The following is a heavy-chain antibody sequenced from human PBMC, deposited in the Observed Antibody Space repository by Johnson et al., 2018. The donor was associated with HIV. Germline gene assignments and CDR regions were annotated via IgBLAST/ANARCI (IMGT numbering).Heavy chain of an antibody. D-gene: IGHD5-24*01. V-gene: IGHV3-7*01. CDR2: IKQDGSEK. CDR1: GFTFSDYY. J-gene: IGHJ3*02. CDR3: ARDGPWLQSQRDAFDI. Sequence: VQLVESGGGLVKPGGSLRLSCAASGFTFSDYYMSWIRQAPGKGLEWVANIKQDGSEKYYVDSVKGRFTISRDNAKNSLYLQMNSLRAEDTAVYYCARDGPWLQSQRDAFDIWGQGTMVTVSS.